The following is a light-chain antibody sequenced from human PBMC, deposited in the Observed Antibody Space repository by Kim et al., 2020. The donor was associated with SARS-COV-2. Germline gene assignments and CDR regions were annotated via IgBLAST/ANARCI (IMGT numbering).Light chain of an antibody. CDR1: KLGDKY. J-gene: IGLJ2*01. Sequence: GSPGQQASITCSGDKLGDKYACWYQQKPGQSPVLVIYQDSKRPSGIPERFSGSNSGNTATLTISGTQAMDEADYYCQAWDSSTVVFGGGTKLTVL. CDR3: QAWDSSTVV. CDR2: QDS. V-gene: IGLV3-1*01.